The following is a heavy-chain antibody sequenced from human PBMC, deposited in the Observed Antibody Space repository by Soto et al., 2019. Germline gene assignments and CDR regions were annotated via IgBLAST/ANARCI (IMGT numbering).Heavy chain of an antibody. D-gene: IGHD5-12*01. J-gene: IGHJ4*02. V-gene: IGHV4-59*01. CDR2: IHYNENT. CDR1: GDSISAYS. Sequence: QVQLQVSAPGLVKPSETLSLTCTVSGDSISAYSWSWVRQPPGKGLEWIGNIHYNENTKYNPSLKSPVTXSXXXSXXQFSLRLISVTAADTAKYFCAREGNLGRWLQPLDFWGQGTLVTVSS. CDR3: AREGNLGRWLQPLDF.